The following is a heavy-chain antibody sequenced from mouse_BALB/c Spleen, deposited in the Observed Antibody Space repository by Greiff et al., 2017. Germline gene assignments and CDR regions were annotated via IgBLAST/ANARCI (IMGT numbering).Heavy chain of an antibody. Sequence: VQLQQSGAELARPGASVKLSCKASGYTFTSYWMQWVKQRPGPGLEWIGAIYPGDGDTRYTQKFKGKATLTADKSSSTAYMQLSSLASEDSAVYYCARLSLAMDYWGQGTSVTVSS. CDR3: ARLSLAMDY. CDR1: GYTFTSYW. J-gene: IGHJ4*01. CDR2: IYPGDGDT. D-gene: IGHD1-1*02. V-gene: IGHV1-87*01.